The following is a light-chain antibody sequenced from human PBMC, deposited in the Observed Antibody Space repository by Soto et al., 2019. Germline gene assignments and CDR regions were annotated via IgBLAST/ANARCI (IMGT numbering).Light chain of an antibody. Sequence: QPVLTQPPSASGTPGQRVTISCSGSSSNIGNNHVSWYQQLPGTAPKLLIYRNSLRPSGVPDRFSGSKSGASASLAITGLRSDAEADYHCAAWDDSLSGWVFGGGTKLTVL. CDR1: SSNIGNNH. V-gene: IGLV1-47*01. CDR3: AAWDDSLSGWV. J-gene: IGLJ3*02. CDR2: RNS.